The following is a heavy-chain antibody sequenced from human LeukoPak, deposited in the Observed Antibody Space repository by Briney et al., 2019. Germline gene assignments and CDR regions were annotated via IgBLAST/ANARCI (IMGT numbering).Heavy chain of an antibody. CDR2: IRTTAEGAKYA. J-gene: IGHJ4*02. D-gene: IGHD3-9*01. CDR1: GFSFTDYP. V-gene: IGHV3-48*02. CDR3: ETDKRYAFDY. Sequence: PRGSLRLSCATSGFSFTDYPMNWVRQAPGKGLEWISNIRTTAEGAKYAYYADSVKGRVTISRDDGKNTLYLHMNSLRDDDTAVYHCETDKRYAFDYWGQGILVTVSS.